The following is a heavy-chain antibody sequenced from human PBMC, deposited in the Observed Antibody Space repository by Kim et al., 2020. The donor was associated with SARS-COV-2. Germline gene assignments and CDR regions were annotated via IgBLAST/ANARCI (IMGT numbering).Heavy chain of an antibody. J-gene: IGHJ4*02. CDR2: ISYDGSNK. D-gene: IGHD3-16*01. CDR3: ARDQGSSGGVTNY. Sequence: GGSLRLSCAASGFTFSSYGMHWVRQAPGKGLEWVAVISYDGSNKYYADSVKGRFTISRDNSKNTLYLQMNSLRAEDTAVYYCARDQGSSGGVTNYWGQGTLVTVSS. V-gene: IGHV3-33*05. CDR1: GFTFSSYG.